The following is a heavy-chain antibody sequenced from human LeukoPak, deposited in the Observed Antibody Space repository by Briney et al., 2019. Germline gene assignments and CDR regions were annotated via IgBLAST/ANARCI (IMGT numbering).Heavy chain of an antibody. Sequence: GRSLRLSCAASGFTFSTYTMHWVRQAPGKGLEWVADISYDGSNKDYADSVKGRFTISRDDSKNTLYLQMNSLRVEDKAVYYCARDQGKWELAGWFDPWGQGTLVTVSS. V-gene: IGHV3-30*03. J-gene: IGHJ5*02. CDR1: GFTFSTYT. CDR2: ISYDGSNK. D-gene: IGHD1-26*01. CDR3: ARDQGKWELAGWFDP.